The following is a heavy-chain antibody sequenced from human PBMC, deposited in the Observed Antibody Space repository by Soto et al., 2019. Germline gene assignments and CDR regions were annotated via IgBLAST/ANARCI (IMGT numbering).Heavy chain of an antibody. V-gene: IGHV3-73*01. D-gene: IGHD5-18*01. CDR3: TSRRDWTAVDPLDY. Sequence: GGSLRLSCAPSGFTFSDSAMHWVRQACGKGLEWVGRIRNKTNNYATAYIASVKGRFTISRDDSKNTVYLQMNSLKIDDTAVYFCTSRRDWTAVDPLDYWGLGTLVTVSS. CDR1: GFTFSDSA. J-gene: IGHJ4*02. CDR2: IRNKTNNYAT.